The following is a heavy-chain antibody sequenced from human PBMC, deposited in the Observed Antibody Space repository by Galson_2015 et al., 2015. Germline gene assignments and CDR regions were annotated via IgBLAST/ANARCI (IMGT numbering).Heavy chain of an antibody. CDR3: ARSGYCSSTSCYMDV. V-gene: IGHV2-70*01. CDR2: IDWDDDK. Sequence: PALVKPTQTLTLTCTFSGFSLSTSGMCVSWIRQPPGKALEWLALIDWDDDKYYSTSLKTRLTISKDTSKNQVVLTMTNMDPVDTATYYCARSGYCSSTSCYMDVWGQGTTVTVSS. J-gene: IGHJ6*03. D-gene: IGHD2-2*01. CDR1: GFSLSTSGMC.